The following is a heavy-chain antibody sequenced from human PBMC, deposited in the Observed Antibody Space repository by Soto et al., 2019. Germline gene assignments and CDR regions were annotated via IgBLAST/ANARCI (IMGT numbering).Heavy chain of an antibody. D-gene: IGHD2-2*01. V-gene: IGHV4-4*02. Sequence: SEALSLTWAVSGGSISSSNWWSWVRQPPGKGLEWIGEIYHSGSTNYNPSLKSRVTISVDTSKNQFSLKLSSVTAADTAVYYCARLPFSSYYGMDVWGQGPTVT. J-gene: IGHJ6*02. CDR3: ARLPFSSYYGMDV. CDR1: GGSISSSNW. CDR2: IYHSGST.